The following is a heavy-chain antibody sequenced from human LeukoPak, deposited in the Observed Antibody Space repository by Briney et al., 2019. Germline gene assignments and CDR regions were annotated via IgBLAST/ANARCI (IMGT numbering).Heavy chain of an antibody. D-gene: IGHD2-15*01. CDR2: IYASGST. CDR3: ARGAVETATYNFDY. J-gene: IGHJ4*02. CDR1: GGSINSYY. Sequence: SETLSLTCTVSGGSINSYYWSWIRQPAGKGVEWIGRIYASGSTNYNPSFRSRITMSVETSKNKFSLKLRHVTAADTAVYYCARGAVETATYNFDYWGQGSLVTVPS. V-gene: IGHV4-4*07.